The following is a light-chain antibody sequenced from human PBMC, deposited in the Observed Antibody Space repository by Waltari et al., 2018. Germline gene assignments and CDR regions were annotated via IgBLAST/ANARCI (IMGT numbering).Light chain of an antibody. Sequence: DIVMTQSPLSLPVTPGEPASISCRSSQSLLHTNGYNYLDWYLQKPGQSPQLLIYLGSNRASGVPYRFSGSGSGTNVTLKISRVEAEDVGVYYCMQALEILFTFGPGTKVDVK. CDR1: QSLLHTNGYNY. J-gene: IGKJ3*01. CDR2: LGS. V-gene: IGKV2-28*01. CDR3: MQALEILFT.